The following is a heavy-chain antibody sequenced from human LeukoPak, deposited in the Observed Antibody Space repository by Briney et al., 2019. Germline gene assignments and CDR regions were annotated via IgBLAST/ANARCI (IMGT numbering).Heavy chain of an antibody. CDR2: IKSKTDGGTT. Sequence: GGSLRLSCAASGFTFSNAWMNWVRQAPGKGLEWVGRIKSKTDGGTTDYAAPVKGRFTISRDDSKNTLYLQMNSLKTEDTAVYYCAKDDYGDPRLWWGQGTLVTVSS. J-gene: IGHJ4*02. V-gene: IGHV3-15*07. CDR1: GFTFSNAW. D-gene: IGHD4-17*01. CDR3: AKDDYGDPRLW.